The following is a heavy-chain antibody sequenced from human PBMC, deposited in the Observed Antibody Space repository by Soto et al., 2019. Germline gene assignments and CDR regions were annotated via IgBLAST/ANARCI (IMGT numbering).Heavy chain of an antibody. D-gene: IGHD1-26*01. Sequence: EVQLVESGGGVLRPGGSLRLSCAASGFTFDDYGMSWARQAPGKGLEWVSGVNWNGGSTGYADSVKGRFTISRDNAKNYLYLQMNSLRAEDTAFYDCARGASLNFDYWGQGTLVTVSS. CDR3: ARGASLNFDY. CDR2: VNWNGGST. CDR1: GFTFDDYG. V-gene: IGHV3-20*01. J-gene: IGHJ4*02.